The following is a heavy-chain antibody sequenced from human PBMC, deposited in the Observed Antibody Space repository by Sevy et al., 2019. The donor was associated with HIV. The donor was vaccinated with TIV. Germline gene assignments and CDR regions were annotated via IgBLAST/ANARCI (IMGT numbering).Heavy chain of an antibody. J-gene: IGHJ6*02. CDR1: GGSISSSSYY. D-gene: IGHD3-10*01. Sequence: SETLSLTCTVSGGSISSSSYYWGWIRQPPGKGLEWIGSIYYSGSTYYNPSLKSRVTISVDTSKNQFSLKLSSVTAAETAVYYCARQDYYGSGSYYKPQYYYYYGMDVWGQGTTVTVSS. CDR3: ARQDYYGSGSYYKPQYYYYYGMDV. V-gene: IGHV4-39*01. CDR2: IYYSGST.